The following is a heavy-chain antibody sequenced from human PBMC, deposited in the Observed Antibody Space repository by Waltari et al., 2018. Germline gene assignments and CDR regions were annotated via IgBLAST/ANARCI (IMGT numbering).Heavy chain of an antibody. Sequence: QVQLVQSGAEVKKPGASVKVSCKASGYTFNSYDINWVRQATGQGLAGMGWMNPNSGNTGYAQKFQCRVTMTRSTSISTAYMELRSLRSEDTAVYYCARGRKYYDFSSGYYNDADDAFDIWGQGTMVTVSS. D-gene: IGHD3-3*01. CDR3: ARGRKYYDFSSGYYNDADDAFDI. CDR2: MNPNSGNT. J-gene: IGHJ3*02. V-gene: IGHV1-8*01. CDR1: GYTFNSYD.